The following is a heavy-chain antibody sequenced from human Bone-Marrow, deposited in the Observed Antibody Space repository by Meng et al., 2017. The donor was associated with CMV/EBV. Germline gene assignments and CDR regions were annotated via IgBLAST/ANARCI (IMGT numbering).Heavy chain of an antibody. CDR2: IAGSGAGT. Sequence: GESLKISCAASGFTFSNYAMTWVRQAPGKGLEWVSSIAGSGAGTNHADSVKGRFTISRDNSKNTLYLQMNSLRPEDTAVYNCVKDPSDSYYYGMDVWGQGTTVTVSS. D-gene: IGHD3/OR15-3a*01. V-gene: IGHV3-23*01. J-gene: IGHJ6*02. CDR3: VKDPSDSYYYGMDV. CDR1: GFTFSNYA.